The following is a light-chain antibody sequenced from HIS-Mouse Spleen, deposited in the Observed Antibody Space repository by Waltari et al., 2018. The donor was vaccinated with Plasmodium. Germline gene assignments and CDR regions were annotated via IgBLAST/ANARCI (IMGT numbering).Light chain of an antibody. Sequence: QSALTQPRSVSGSPGQSVTISCTGTSSDVGCYNYVSWYQQQPGKAPKLMIYDVSKRPSGVPDRFSGSKSGNTASLTISGLQAEDEADYYCCSYAGSYTFFVFGTGTKVTVL. CDR3: CSYAGSYTFFV. V-gene: IGLV2-11*01. CDR1: SSDVGCYNY. J-gene: IGLJ1*01. CDR2: DVS.